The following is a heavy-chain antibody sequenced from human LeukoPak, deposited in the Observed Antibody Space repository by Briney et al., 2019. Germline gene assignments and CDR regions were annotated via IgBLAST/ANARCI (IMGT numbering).Heavy chain of an antibody. D-gene: IGHD4-23*01. V-gene: IGHV1-2*06. CDR3: ACWGGGNQGH. CDR1: GYTFTAYY. CDR2: INPNSGDT. Sequence: ASVKVSCKASGYTFTAYYMHWVRQAPGQGLERMGRINPNSGDTIYAQNFQGRVTVTRDTSISTAYMELSRLRSDDTAVYYCACWGGGNQGHWGQGTLVTVSS. J-gene: IGHJ4*02.